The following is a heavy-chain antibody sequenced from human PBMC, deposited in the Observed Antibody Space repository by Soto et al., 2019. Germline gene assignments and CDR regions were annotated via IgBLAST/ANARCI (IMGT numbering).Heavy chain of an antibody. CDR2: IIPIFGTA. D-gene: IGHD1-26*01. J-gene: IGHJ4*02. Sequence: SVKVSCKASGGTFSSYAISWVRQAPGQGLEWMGGIIPIFGTANYAQKFQGRVTITADKSTSTAYMELSSLRSEDTAVYYCARVIPNIVGATTYFDYWGQGTLVTVSA. CDR3: ARVIPNIVGATTYFDY. V-gene: IGHV1-69*06. CDR1: GGTFSSYA.